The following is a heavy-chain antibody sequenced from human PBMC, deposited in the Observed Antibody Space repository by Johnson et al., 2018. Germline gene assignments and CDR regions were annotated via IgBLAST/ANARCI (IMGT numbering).Heavy chain of an antibody. J-gene: IGHJ4*02. CDR1: GFTFSSYG. V-gene: IGHV3-30*18. Sequence: QVQLVESGGGVVQPGRSLRLSCEASGFTFSSYGMHWVRQGPGKGLEWVALISYDGNNKYYADSVKGRFTISRDNSKNTLYLQMNSLRAEDTAVYYCAKDNAGVGATTGGWGQGTLVTVSS. CDR3: AKDNAGVGATTGG. D-gene: IGHD1-26*01. CDR2: ISYDGNNK.